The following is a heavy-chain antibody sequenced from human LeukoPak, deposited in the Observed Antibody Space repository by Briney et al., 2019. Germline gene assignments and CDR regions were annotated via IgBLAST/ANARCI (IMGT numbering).Heavy chain of an antibody. CDR2: IKQDGSEK. D-gene: IGHD6-13*01. CDR1: GFTFSGYW. Sequence: GGSLRLSCAASGFTFSGYWMSWVRQAPGKGLEWVANIKQDGSEKYYVDSVKGRFTISRDNAKNSLYLQMNSLRAEDTAVYYCARDLWGIAAAGYFDYWGQGTLVTVSS. CDR3: ARDLWGIAAAGYFDY. V-gene: IGHV3-7*01. J-gene: IGHJ4*02.